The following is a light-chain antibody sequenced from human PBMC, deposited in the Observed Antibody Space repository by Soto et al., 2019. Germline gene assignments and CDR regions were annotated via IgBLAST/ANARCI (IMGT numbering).Light chain of an antibody. CDR3: QQRSSWMWA. J-gene: IGKJ1*01. CDR2: DTS. V-gene: IGKV3-11*01. Sequence: DIVLTQSPGTLSLSPGERATLSCRASLSLSSFLAWYQQKPGQAPRLLIYDTSHRATGIPARFSGSGSGTDFTLTISSLEPEDFAVYYCQQRSSWMWAFGQGTRVEVK. CDR1: LSLSSF.